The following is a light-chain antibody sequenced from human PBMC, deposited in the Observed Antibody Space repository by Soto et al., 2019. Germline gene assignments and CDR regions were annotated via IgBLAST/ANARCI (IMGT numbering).Light chain of an antibody. CDR2: KAS. Sequence: DIQMTQSPSTLSASVGDRVTITCRASQSISSWLAWYQQKPGKATKLLIYKASSIESGVPSRFSGSGSGTEFTLTISSLQPDDFATYYCQQYNSYSQTFGQGTKVDIK. J-gene: IGKJ1*01. V-gene: IGKV1-5*03. CDR3: QQYNSYSQT. CDR1: QSISSW.